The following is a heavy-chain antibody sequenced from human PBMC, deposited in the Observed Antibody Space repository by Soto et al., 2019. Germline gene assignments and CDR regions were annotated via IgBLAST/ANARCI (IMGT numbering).Heavy chain of an antibody. CDR3: ARGLSLWFGESARRMIFDY. D-gene: IGHD3-10*01. CDR2: ISAGNGNT. CDR1: GYTFTSYG. J-gene: IGHJ4*02. V-gene: IGHV1-3*01. Sequence: ASVKVSCKASGYTFTSYGINWVRQAPGQGLEWMGWISAGNGNTKYSQKFQGRVTITRDTSASTAYMELSSLRSEDTAVYYCARGLSLWFGESARRMIFDYWGQGTLVTVSS.